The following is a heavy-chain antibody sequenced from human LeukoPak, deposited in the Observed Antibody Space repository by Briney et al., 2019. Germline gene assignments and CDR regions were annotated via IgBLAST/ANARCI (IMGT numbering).Heavy chain of an antibody. D-gene: IGHD6-13*01. J-gene: IGHJ4*02. CDR1: GCTFDDYA. CDR2: ISWNSGSI. CDR3: AKVSISRSWYFDY. Sequence: GGSLRLSCAASGCTFDDYAMHWVRQAPGKGLEWVSGISWNSGSIGYADSVKGRFTISRDNAKNSLYLQMNSLRAEDTALYYCAKVSISRSWYFDYWGQGTLVTVSS. V-gene: IGHV3-9*01.